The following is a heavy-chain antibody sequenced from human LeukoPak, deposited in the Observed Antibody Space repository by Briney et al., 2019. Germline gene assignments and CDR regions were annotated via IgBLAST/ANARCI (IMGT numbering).Heavy chain of an antibody. V-gene: IGHV4-61*01. CDR1: GGSVSSGSYY. CDR3: ARVSGSGMIVY. CDR2: IYYSGST. D-gene: IGHD3-10*01. J-gene: IGHJ4*02. Sequence: SETLSLTCTVSGGSVSSGSYYWSWIRQPPGKGLEWIGYIYYSGSTNYNPSLKSRVTISVDTSKNQFSLKLGSVTAADTAVYYCARVSGSGMIVYWGQGTLVTVSS.